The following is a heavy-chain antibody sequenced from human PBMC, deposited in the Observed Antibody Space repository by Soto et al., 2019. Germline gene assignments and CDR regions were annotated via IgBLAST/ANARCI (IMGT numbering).Heavy chain of an antibody. Sequence: EVQLVESGGGLVQPGGSLRLSCAASGFTFSSYDMHWVRQTEGKGLEWVAAIGTPGDAYYPGSATGRFTISRENAKNSLYLQMNTLRVGDTAVYLCAGGRSGWYAEFDFWGQGTQVTVSS. J-gene: IGHJ4*02. D-gene: IGHD6-19*01. CDR2: IGTPGDA. V-gene: IGHV3-13*01. CDR3: AGGRSGWYAEFDF. CDR1: GFTFSSYD.